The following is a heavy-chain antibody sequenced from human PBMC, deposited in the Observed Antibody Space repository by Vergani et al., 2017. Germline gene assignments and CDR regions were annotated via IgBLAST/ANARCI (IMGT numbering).Heavy chain of an antibody. Sequence: QVQLVESGGGVVQPGRSLRLSCAASGFTFSSYAMQWVRQAPGKGLEWVAVIWYDGSNKYYADSVKGRFTISRDNSKNTLYLQMNSLRAEDTAVYYCARSTPLGWFDAWGQGTLVTVSS. CDR3: ARSTPLGWFDA. V-gene: IGHV3-33*01. CDR2: IWYDGSNK. J-gene: IGHJ5*02. CDR1: GFTFSSYA. D-gene: IGHD2-15*01.